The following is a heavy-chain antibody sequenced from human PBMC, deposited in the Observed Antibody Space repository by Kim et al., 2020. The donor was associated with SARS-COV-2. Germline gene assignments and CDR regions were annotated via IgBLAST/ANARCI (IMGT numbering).Heavy chain of an antibody. J-gene: IGHJ4*02. CDR3: ARRRYTGTYCYFDF. V-gene: IGHV3-74*01. D-gene: IGHD1-26*01. Sequence: YADSVKGRFTISRDNAKSTLYLQMNSLRAEGTAVYYCARRRYTGTYCYFDFWGQGTMVTVSS.